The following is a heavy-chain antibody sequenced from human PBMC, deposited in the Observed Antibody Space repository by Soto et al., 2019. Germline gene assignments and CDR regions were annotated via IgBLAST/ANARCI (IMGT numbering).Heavy chain of an antibody. CDR1: GGTFSSYT. D-gene: IGHD3-22*01. J-gene: IGHJ3*02. V-gene: IGHV1-69*02. CDR2: IIPILGIA. CDR3: ARTYYYDSSGYDDAFDI. Sequence: QVQLVQSGAEVKKPGSSVKVSCKASGGTFSSYTISWVRQAPGQGLEWMGRIIPILGIANYAQKFQGRVTITAXXSXSXXYMELSSLRSEDTAVYYCARTYYYDSSGYDDAFDIWGQGTMVTVSS.